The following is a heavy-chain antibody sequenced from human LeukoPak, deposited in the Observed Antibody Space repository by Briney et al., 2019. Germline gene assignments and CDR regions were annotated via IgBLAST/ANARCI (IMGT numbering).Heavy chain of an antibody. J-gene: IGHJ4*02. CDR1: GSSISSYY. V-gene: IGHV4-4*07. D-gene: IGHD6-13*01. CDR3: ARASSSWDAFDY. Sequence: SETLSLTCAVSGSSISSYYWSWIRQPAGKGLEWIGRIYTSGSTNYNPSLKSRVTMSVDTSKNQFSLKLSSVTAADTAVYYCARASSSWDAFDYWGQGTLVTVSS. CDR2: IYTSGST.